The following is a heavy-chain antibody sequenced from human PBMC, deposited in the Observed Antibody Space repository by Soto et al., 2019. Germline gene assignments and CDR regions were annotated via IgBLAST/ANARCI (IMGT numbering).Heavy chain of an antibody. V-gene: IGHV4-39*01. CDR1: GGSISSSSYY. D-gene: IGHD3-10*01. CDR2: IYYSGST. J-gene: IGHJ4*02. Sequence: QLQLQESGPGLVKPSETLSLTCTVSGGSISSSSYYWGWIRQPPGKGLEWIGSIYYSGSTYYNPSLKSRVTISVDTSKNQFSLKLSSVSAADTAVYYCATLWFGEGNYWGQGALVTVSS. CDR3: ATLWFGEGNY.